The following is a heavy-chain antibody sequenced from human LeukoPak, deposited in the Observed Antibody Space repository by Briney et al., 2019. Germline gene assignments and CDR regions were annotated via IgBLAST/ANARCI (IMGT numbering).Heavy chain of an antibody. D-gene: IGHD3-22*01. J-gene: IGHJ3*02. CDR1: GGSISSGSYY. V-gene: IGHV4-61*09. Sequence: PSEILSFTGTGSGGSISSGSYYWSWIRQPAGKGLGWIGHIHTSGSTNYNPSLKSRVTISVDTSKNQFSLKLSSVTAADTAVYYCARAGPTYYYDSSGAFDIWGQGTMVTVSS. CDR2: IHTSGST. CDR3: ARAGPTYYYDSSGAFDI.